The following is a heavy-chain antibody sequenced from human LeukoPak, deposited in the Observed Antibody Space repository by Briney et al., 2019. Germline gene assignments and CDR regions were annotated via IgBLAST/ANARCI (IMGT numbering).Heavy chain of an antibody. J-gene: IGHJ4*02. CDR2: IYYNGTT. CDR3: ARQCNSASCPYDY. Sequence: PSETLSLTCTVSGGSISTFYWSWIRRPPGKGLEWIGFIYYNGTTNYNPSLRSRVTISVDTSKSQFSLKLSSVTDADTAVYYCARQCNSASCPYDYWGQGTLVTVSS. D-gene: IGHD2-2*01. CDR1: GGSISTFY. V-gene: IGHV4-59*08.